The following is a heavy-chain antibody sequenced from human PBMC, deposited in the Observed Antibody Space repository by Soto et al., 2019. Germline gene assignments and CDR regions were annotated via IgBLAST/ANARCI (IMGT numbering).Heavy chain of an antibody. V-gene: IGHV4-31*03. J-gene: IGHJ4*02. D-gene: IGHD3-10*01. CDR3: ERADYATGSYYPDY. CDR1: GGSVRRGNYY. Sequence: QVQLQESGPGLVKPSQTLSLTCTVSGGSVRRGNYYWSWIRRFPGKGLEWIGYISNSGRTHYNPSLMSRVTILVDTSKNQFFQELRSVTAADTALYYCERADYATGSYYPDYWGQGTLVTVSS. CDR2: ISNSGRT.